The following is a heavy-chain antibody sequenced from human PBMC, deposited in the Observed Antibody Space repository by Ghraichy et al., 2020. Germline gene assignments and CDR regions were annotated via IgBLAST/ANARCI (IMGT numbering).Heavy chain of an antibody. J-gene: IGHJ5*02. Sequence: SETLALTCTVSGGSISSYYWSWIRQPPGKGLEWIGYIYYSGSTNYNPSLKSRVTISVDTSKNQFSLKLSSVTAADTAVYYCAREAYDFWSGSNWFDPWGQGTLVTVSS. D-gene: IGHD3-3*01. CDR2: IYYSGST. V-gene: IGHV4-59*01. CDR3: AREAYDFWSGSNWFDP. CDR1: GGSISSYY.